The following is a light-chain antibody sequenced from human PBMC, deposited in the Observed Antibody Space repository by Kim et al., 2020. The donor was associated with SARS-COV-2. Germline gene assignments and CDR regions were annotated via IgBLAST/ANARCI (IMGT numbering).Light chain of an antibody. J-gene: IGLJ1*01. CDR2: QDS. V-gene: IGLV3-1*01. Sequence: DGFASWYQQKPGQSPVLVIYQDSKRPSGIPERFFASNSGNTATLTISGTQPLDEADYYCQAWDGSTTCLFGTGTKVTVL. CDR3: QAWDGSTTCL. CDR1: DGF.